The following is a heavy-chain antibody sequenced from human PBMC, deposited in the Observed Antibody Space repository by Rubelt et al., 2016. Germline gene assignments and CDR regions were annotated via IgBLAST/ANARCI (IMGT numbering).Heavy chain of an antibody. V-gene: IGHV3-23*04. D-gene: IGHD1-26*01. CDR3: AKAPRIGGSYQIDAFDI. CDR1: GFIFSSYA. J-gene: IGHJ3*02. Sequence: EVQLEESGGGLVQPGGSLRLSCAASGFIFSSYAMSWVRQAPGKGLEWVSVVSASGSGTFYADSVKGRFTISRDTAKDLVFLDMHSLRAEDTAIYYCAKAPRIGGSYQIDAFDIWGQGTMVTVSS. CDR2: VSASGSGT.